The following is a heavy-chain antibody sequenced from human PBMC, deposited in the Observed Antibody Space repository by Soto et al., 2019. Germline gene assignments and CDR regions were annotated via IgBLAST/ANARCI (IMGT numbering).Heavy chain of an antibody. J-gene: IGHJ6*02. V-gene: IGHV3-21*01. CDR1: GFTFSRNT. Sequence: SVGSLRLSCVTSGFTFSRNTMNWVRQAPGKGLEWVASITSSGSYVYYADSVKGRFSASRDNAKNSLSLQMDSLRPDDTAIYFCVKDEGIEAMDVWGRGTTVTVSS. D-gene: IGHD3-3*02. CDR3: VKDEGIEAMDV. CDR2: ITSSGSYV.